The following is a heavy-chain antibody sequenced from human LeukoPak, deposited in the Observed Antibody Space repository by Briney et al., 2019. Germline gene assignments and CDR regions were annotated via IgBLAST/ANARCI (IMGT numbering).Heavy chain of an antibody. CDR3: AKDISDGYNSSPFDY. V-gene: IGHV3-9*01. D-gene: IGHD5-24*01. CDR2: ISWNSGIL. J-gene: IGHJ4*02. CDR1: GFTFHDYA. Sequence: PGGSLRLSCAASGFTFHDYAMHWVRQAPGKGLEWVSGISWNSGILAYADSVKGRFTISRDNAKNSLYLQMNSLRAEDTALYYCAKDISDGYNSSPFDYWGQGTLVTVSS.